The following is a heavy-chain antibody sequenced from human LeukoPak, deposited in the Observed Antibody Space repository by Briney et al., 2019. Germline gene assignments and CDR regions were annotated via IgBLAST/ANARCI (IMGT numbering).Heavy chain of an antibody. CDR1: GGSISSYY. V-gene: IGHV4-4*07. Sequence: SETLSLTCTVSGGSISSYYWSWIRQPAGKGLEWIGRIYTSGSTNYNPSLKSRVTMSVDTSKNQFSLKLSSVTAADTAVYYCARVYGVTTPTKYYFDYWGQGTLVTVSS. J-gene: IGHJ4*02. D-gene: IGHD4-17*01. CDR3: ARVYGVTTPTKYYFDY. CDR2: IYTSGST.